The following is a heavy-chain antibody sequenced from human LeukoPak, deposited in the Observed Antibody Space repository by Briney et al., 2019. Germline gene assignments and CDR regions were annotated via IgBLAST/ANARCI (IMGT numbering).Heavy chain of an antibody. Sequence: GGSLRLSCAASEFTFSGYSINWVRQAPGKGLEWVSYISSSSNIYYADSVKGRFTISRDNAKNSLYLQMNSLRAEDTAVYYCARDLGNWEKREWYFDLWGRGTLVTVSS. CDR2: ISSSSNI. J-gene: IGHJ2*01. CDR3: ARDLGNWEKREWYFDL. D-gene: IGHD1-1*01. V-gene: IGHV3-48*04. CDR1: EFTFSGYS.